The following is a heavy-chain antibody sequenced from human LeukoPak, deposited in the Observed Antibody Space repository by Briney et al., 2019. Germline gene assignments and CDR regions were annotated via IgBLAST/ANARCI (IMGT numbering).Heavy chain of an antibody. Sequence: GGSLRLSCAASGFTVSSNYMSWVRQAPGKGLEWVAVISYDGSNKYYADSVKGRFTISRDNSKNTLYLQMNSLRAEDTAVYYCARSGGLRFSPDYWGQGTLVTVSS. CDR1: GFTVSSNY. J-gene: IGHJ4*02. D-gene: IGHD5-12*01. V-gene: IGHV3-30-3*01. CDR3: ARSGGLRFSPDY. CDR2: ISYDGSNK.